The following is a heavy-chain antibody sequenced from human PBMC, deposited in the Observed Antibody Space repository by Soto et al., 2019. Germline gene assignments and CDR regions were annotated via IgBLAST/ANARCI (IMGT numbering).Heavy chain of an antibody. D-gene: IGHD1-1*01. V-gene: IGHV4-39*01. CDR2: IYYSGST. CDR3: ARLQSFYYYMDV. J-gene: IGHJ6*03. CDR1: GGSISSSSYY. Sequence: SETLSLTCTVSGGSISSSSYYWGWIRQPPGKGLEWIGSIYYSGSTYYNPSLKSRVTISVDTSKNQFSLKLSSVTAADTAVYYCARLQSFYYYMDVRGKGTTVTVS.